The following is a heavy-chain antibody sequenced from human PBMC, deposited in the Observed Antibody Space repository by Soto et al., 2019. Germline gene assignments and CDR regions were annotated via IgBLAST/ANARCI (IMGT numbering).Heavy chain of an antibody. CDR3: ARDHREAALSGLDP. V-gene: IGHV4-31*03. CDR2: IYYSGST. Sequence: SETLSLTCTVSGGSISSGGYYWSWIRQHPGKGLEWIGYIYYSGSTYYNPSLKSRVTISVDTSKNQFSLKLSSVTAADTAVYYCARDHREAALSGLDPWGQGTLVTVSS. D-gene: IGHD6-6*01. J-gene: IGHJ5*02. CDR1: GGSISSGGYY.